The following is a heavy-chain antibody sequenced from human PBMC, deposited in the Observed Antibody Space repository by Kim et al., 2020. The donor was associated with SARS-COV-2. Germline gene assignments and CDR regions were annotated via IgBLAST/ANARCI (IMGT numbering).Heavy chain of an antibody. CDR3: ARHAWEVPASHTNWFDP. CDR1: GGSISSSSFH. V-gene: IGHV4-39*01. J-gene: IGHJ5*02. D-gene: IGHD2-2*01. CDR2: LYYGGST. Sequence: SETLSLTCTVSGGSISSSSFHWGYIRQPPGQGLEWVGSLYYGGSTYYNPPLKSRVTISVDTSKNQFSLRLSPVPAADTSVYYCARHAWEVPASHTNWFDPWGQGTLVTVSS.